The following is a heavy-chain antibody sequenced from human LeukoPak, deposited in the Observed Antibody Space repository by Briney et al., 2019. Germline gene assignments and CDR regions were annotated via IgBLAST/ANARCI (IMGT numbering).Heavy chain of an antibody. V-gene: IGHV4-39*07. J-gene: IGHJ3*02. CDR1: GGSISSSSYY. Sequence: TSETLSLTCTVSGGSISSSSYYWGWIRQPPGKGLEWIGSIYYSGSTYYNPSLKSRVTISVDTSKNQFSLKLSSVTAADTAVYYCARGRDFWSGYYWNDAFDIWGQGTMVTVSS. D-gene: IGHD3-3*01. CDR3: ARGRDFWSGYYWNDAFDI. CDR2: IYYSGST.